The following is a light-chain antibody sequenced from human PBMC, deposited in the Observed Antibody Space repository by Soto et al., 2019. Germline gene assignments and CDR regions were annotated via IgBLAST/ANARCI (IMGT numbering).Light chain of an antibody. CDR3: QQYGGSPPYT. CDR1: QSVSSIY. J-gene: IGKJ2*01. CDR2: RAS. V-gene: IGKV3-20*01. Sequence: EIVLTQSPGTLSLSPGERATLSCRTSQSVSSIYLAWYQQKPGQAPRLLIYRASSRATGIPDRFSGSGSGTDFPITISRLEPEDFAVYYCQQYGGSPPYTFGQGTKLEI.